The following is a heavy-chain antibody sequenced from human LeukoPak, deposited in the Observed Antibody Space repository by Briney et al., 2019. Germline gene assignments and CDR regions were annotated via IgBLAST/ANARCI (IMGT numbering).Heavy chain of an antibody. CDR3: ARDNHCGSTTCQGSTYDY. D-gene: IGHD2-2*01. CDR1: GFTFSSYA. CDR2: ISYDGSNK. Sequence: PGGSLRLSCAASGFTFSSYAMHWVRQAPGKGLEWVAVISYDGSNKYYADSVKGRFTISRDNSKNTLYLQMNSLRAEDTAVYYCARDNHCGSTTCQGSTYDYWGQGTLVTVSS. V-gene: IGHV3-30-3*01. J-gene: IGHJ4*02.